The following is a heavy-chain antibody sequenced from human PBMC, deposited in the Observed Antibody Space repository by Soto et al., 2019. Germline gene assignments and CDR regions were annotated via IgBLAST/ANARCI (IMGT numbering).Heavy chain of an antibody. J-gene: IGHJ4*02. Sequence: PGGSLRLSCAASGFTFSDYAMHWVRQAPGKGLEWVAVISYDGSNKYYADSVKGRFTISRDNSKNTLYLQMNSLRAEDTAVYYCAKFISTSLELDYWGQGTLVTVSS. CDR1: GFTFSDYA. CDR2: ISYDGSNK. D-gene: IGHD2-2*01. CDR3: AKFISTSLELDY. V-gene: IGHV3-30*18.